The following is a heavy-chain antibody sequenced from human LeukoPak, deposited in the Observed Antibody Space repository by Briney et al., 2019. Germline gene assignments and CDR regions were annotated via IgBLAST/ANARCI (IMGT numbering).Heavy chain of an antibody. V-gene: IGHV4-34*01. J-gene: IGHJ4*02. CDR1: GVPFINYY. CDR3: TRAVAGHPD. CDR2: INHSGYT. D-gene: IGHD6-19*01. Sequence: SETLSLTCAVSGVPFINYYWSWVRQSPRQGLEWIGEINHSGYTNYNPSLKSRVTMSIDTSKNQFSLILTSVTAADAGVCYCTRAVAGHPDWGQGTLVTVSS.